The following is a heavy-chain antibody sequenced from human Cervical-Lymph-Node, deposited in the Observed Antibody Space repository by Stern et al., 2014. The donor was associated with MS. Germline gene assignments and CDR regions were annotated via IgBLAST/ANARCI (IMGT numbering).Heavy chain of an antibody. Sequence: QGQLVQSGAEVKKPGASVKVSCKTAGYNFTDYGIIWVRQAPGQRLEWMGWINTGNGNRRYSQKIQGRVTITRDTSASTAYMELSSLRSEDTAVYYCARTGTVVTSGYYYGMDVWGQGTTVTVSS. V-gene: IGHV1-3*04. CDR2: INTGNGNR. J-gene: IGHJ6*02. CDR1: GYNFTDYG. CDR3: ARTGTVVTSGYYYGMDV. D-gene: IGHD4-23*01.